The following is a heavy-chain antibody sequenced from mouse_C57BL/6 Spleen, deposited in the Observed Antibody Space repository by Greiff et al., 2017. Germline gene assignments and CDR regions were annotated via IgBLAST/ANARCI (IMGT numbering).Heavy chain of an antibody. CDR3: ARFCYDYDNAMDY. Sequence: EVQGVEPGGGLVKPGGSLKLSCAASGFTFSDYGMHWVRQAPEKGLEWVAYISSGSSTINYADTVKGRSTISRDNAKNTLFLQMTSLRSEDTAMYYCARFCYDYDNAMDYWGQGTSVTVSS. CDR2: ISSGSSTI. J-gene: IGHJ4*01. D-gene: IGHD2-4*01. V-gene: IGHV5-17*01. CDR1: GFTFSDYG.